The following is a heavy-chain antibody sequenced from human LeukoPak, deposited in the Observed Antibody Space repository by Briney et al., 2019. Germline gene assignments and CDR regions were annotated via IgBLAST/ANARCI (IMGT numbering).Heavy chain of an antibody. J-gene: IGHJ4*02. Sequence: ASVKVSCKASGYTFTDFYIHWVRQAPGQGLEWMGWINPNSGGTKYAQKFQARVTMTRDTSISTLYMELSRLKSDDTAIYYCARAAHRGFSFDYWGQGTLVTVSS. CDR1: GYTFTDFY. CDR2: INPNSGGT. CDR3: ARAAHRGFSFDY. V-gene: IGHV1-2*02. D-gene: IGHD3-10*01.